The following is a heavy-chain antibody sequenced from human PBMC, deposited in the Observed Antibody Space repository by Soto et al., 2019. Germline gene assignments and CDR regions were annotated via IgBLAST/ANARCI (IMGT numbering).Heavy chain of an antibody. V-gene: IGHV1-8*01. CDR1: GYTFTSYD. D-gene: IGHD6-6*01. CDR2: MNPNSGNT. J-gene: IGHJ6*02. CDR3: ARSEYSSSSYYYYYGMDV. Sequence: QVQLVQSGAEVKKPGASVKVSCKASGYTFTSYDINWLRQATGQGLEWMGWMNPNSGNTGYAQKFQGRVTMTRNTSISTAYMELSSLRSEDTAVYYCARSEYSSSSYYYYYGMDVWGQGTTVTVSS.